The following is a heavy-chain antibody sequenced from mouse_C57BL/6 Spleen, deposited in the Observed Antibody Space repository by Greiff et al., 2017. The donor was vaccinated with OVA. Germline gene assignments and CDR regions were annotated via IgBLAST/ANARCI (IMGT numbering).Heavy chain of an antibody. CDR2: ISNGGGST. V-gene: IGHV5-12*01. D-gene: IGHD1-1*01. CDR1: GFTFSDYY. Sequence: EVKLVESGGGLVQPGGSLKLSCAASGFTFSDYYMYWVRQTPEKRLEWVAYISNGGGSTYYPDTVKGRFTISRDNAKNTLYLQMSRLKSEDTAMYYCARESYGKGYFDVWGTGTTVTVSS. CDR3: ARESYGKGYFDV. J-gene: IGHJ1*03.